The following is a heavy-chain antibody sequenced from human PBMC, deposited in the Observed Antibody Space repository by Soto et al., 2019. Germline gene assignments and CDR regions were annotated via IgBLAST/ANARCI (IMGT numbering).Heavy chain of an antibody. CDR3: ARWGGGLSDAFDI. D-gene: IGHD3-16*01. CDR1: GGSISSYY. V-gene: IGHV4-59*01. J-gene: IGHJ3*02. Sequence: NPSETLSLTCTVSGGSISSYYWSWIRQPPGKGLEWIGYIYYSGSTNYNPSLKSRVTISVDTPKNQFSLKLSSVTAADTAVYYCARWGGGLSDAFDIWGQGTMVTVSS. CDR2: IYYSGST.